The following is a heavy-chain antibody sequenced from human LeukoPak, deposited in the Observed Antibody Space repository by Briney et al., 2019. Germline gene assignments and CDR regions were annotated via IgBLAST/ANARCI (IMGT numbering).Heavy chain of an antibody. CDR2: INPNSGGT. Sequence: ASVKVSCKASGYTFTGYYMHSVRQAPGQGLEWMGRINPNSGGTNYAQKFQGRVTMTRDTSISTAYMELSRLRSDDTAVYYCARSEAYSYGDPFDYWGQGTLVTVSS. J-gene: IGHJ4*02. CDR3: ARSEAYSYGDPFDY. CDR1: GYTFTGYY. D-gene: IGHD5-18*01. V-gene: IGHV1-2*06.